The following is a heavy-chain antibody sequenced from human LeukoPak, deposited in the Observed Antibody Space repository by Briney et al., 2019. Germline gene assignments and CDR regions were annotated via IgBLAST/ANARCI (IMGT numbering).Heavy chain of an antibody. J-gene: IGHJ4*02. V-gene: IGHV4-39*01. Sequence: PSETLSLTCTVSGGSISSSSYYWGWIRQPPGKGLEWIGSIYYSGSTYYNPSLKSRVTISVDTSKNQFSLKLSSVTAADTAVYYCARHHFRSGSYKGNFDYWAREPWSPSPQ. CDR2: IYYSGST. D-gene: IGHD1-26*01. CDR3: ARHHFRSGSYKGNFDY. CDR1: GGSISSSSYY.